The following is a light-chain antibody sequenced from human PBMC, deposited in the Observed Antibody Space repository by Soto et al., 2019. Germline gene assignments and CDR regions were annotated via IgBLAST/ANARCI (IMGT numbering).Light chain of an antibody. CDR1: QSVSSSY. Sequence: EFVLTQSPVTLSLSPGERATLSCRASQSVSSSYLAWYQQKPGQAPRLLIFATSRRATDIPDRFSGSGSGTDFTLTISRLEPEDFAVYYCQQYGSSPLTFGGGTKVDIK. J-gene: IGKJ4*01. V-gene: IGKV3-20*01. CDR3: QQYGSSPLT. CDR2: ATS.